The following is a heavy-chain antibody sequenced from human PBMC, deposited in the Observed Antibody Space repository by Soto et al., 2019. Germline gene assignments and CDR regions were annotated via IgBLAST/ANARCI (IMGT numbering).Heavy chain of an antibody. CDR1: GGSFSGYY. CDR3: ARDADAAMVPAADY. Sequence: SETLSLTCAVYGGSFSGYYWTWIRQPPGTGLEWIGEINHSGSTNYNPSLKSRFTISRDNAKNSLYLQMNSLRAEDTAVYYCARDADAAMVPAADYWGQGTLVTVSS. V-gene: IGHV4-34*01. J-gene: IGHJ4*02. CDR2: INHSGST. D-gene: IGHD5-18*01.